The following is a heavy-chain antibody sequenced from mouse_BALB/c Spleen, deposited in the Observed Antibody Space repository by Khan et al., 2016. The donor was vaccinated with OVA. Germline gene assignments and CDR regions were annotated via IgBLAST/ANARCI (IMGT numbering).Heavy chain of an antibody. V-gene: IGHV3-2*02. CDR1: GFSITSDYA. CDR2: ISYSGST. CDR3: ARSIMAN. Sequence: EVQLQVSGPGLVKPSQSLFLTCTVTGFSITSDYAWNWIRQFPGNNLEWMGYISYSGSTSYNPSLKSRTSITPDTSTNQFFLQLKSVTTEDTATYYCARSIMANWGQGTTLTVSS. J-gene: IGHJ2*01.